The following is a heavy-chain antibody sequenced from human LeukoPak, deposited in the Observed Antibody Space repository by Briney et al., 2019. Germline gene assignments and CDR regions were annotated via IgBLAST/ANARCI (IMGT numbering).Heavy chain of an antibody. CDR1: GGSISSGGYY. J-gene: IGHJ4*02. V-gene: IGHV4-30-2*01. CDR3: ARDSGYCSSTSCYGPVHSSPYYFDY. Sequence: SETLSLTCTVSGGSISSGGYYWNWIRQPPGKGLEWTGYIYHSGSTYYNPSLKSRVTISVDRSKNQFSLKLSSVTAADTAVYYCARDSGYCSSTSCYGPVHSSPYYFDYWGQGTLVTVSS. CDR2: IYHSGST. D-gene: IGHD2-2*01.